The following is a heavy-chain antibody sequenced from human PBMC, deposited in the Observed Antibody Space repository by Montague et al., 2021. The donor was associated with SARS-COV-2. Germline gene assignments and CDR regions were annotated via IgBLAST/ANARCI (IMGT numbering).Heavy chain of an antibody. V-gene: IGHV4-59*08. Sequence: SETLSLTCTVSGRSISSYYWSWIRQPPGKGLEWIGYIYYSGSTNYNPSLKSRVTISVDTSKNQFSLKLSSVTAADTAVYYCARLAVGYRTNGVCYTAFDYWGQGTLVTVSS. CDR2: IYYSGST. J-gene: IGHJ4*02. CDR3: ARLAVGYRTNGVCYTAFDY. D-gene: IGHD2-8*01. CDR1: GRSISSYY.